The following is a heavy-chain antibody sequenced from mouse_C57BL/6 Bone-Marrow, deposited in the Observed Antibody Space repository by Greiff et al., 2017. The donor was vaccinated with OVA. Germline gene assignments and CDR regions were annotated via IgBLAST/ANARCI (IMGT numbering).Heavy chain of an antibody. V-gene: IGHV5-17*01. Sequence: EVHLVESGGGLVKPGGSLKLSCAASGFTFSDYGMHWVRQAPEKGLEWVAYISSGSSTIYYADTVKGRFTISRDNAKNTLLRQMTRLRSEDTAVYYCARTGSGSSFAWFAYWGQGALVTVTA. CDR3: ARTGSGSSFAWFAY. CDR1: GFTFSDYG. D-gene: IGHD1-1*01. J-gene: IGHJ3*01. CDR2: ISSGSSTI.